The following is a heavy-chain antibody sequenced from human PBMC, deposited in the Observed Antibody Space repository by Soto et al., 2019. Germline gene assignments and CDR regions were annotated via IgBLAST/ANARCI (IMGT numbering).Heavy chain of an antibody. J-gene: IGHJ1*01. V-gene: IGHV4-59*01. CDR1: GCSISSFY. CDR3: ARDRGGTFHL. D-gene: IGHD1-26*01. Sequence: SETLSLTCPVSGCSISSFYWSWIRQSPGKGLEWIGSIYDTGRTNYNPSLESRVTISVDRSKNQFSLKLTSVTAADRAVYYCARDRGGTFHLWAQGTLVTVSS. CDR2: IYDTGRT.